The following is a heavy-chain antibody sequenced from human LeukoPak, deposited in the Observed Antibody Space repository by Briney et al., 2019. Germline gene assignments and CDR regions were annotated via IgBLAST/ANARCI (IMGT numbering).Heavy chain of an antibody. CDR3: ASATGDILTGYKTAAFDI. CDR2: IYYSGST. D-gene: IGHD3-9*01. Sequence: PSETLSLTCTVSGGSISSYYWSWIRQPPGKRLEWIGYIYYSGSTNYNPSLKSRVTISVDTSKNQFSLKLSSVTAADTAVYYCASATGDILTGYKTAAFDIWGQGTMVTVSS. V-gene: IGHV4-59*01. CDR1: GGSISSYY. J-gene: IGHJ3*02.